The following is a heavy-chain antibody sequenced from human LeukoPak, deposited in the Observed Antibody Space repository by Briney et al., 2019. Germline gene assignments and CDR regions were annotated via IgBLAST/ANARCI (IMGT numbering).Heavy chain of an antibody. D-gene: IGHD3-22*01. CDR3: ARTIAVIKRYFDF. CDR2: IDYSGST. Sequence: SETLSLTCTVSGGSISSTIYYWGWIRQPPGKGLEWIGSIDYSGSTYYNPSLKSRVTISVDTSKNQFSLNLSSVTAADTAVYYCARTIAVIKRYFDFWGQGTLVTVSS. V-gene: IGHV4-39*01. CDR1: GGSISSTIYY. J-gene: IGHJ4*02.